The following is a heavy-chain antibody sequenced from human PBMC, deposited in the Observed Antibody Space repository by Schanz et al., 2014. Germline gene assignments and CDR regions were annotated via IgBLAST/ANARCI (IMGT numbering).Heavy chain of an antibody. V-gene: IGHV1-18*01. CDR3: ARDQSPYTNSSDVRYFDY. CDR2: ISPYNGNT. Sequence: QILLVQPGPEVKKPGASVTVSCKASGYDFHIYAYSWVRQAPGQGLEWMGWISPYNGNTNYAPKVQGRVTVTTDTSTSTVYMELRSLTSDDTAVYFCARDQSPYTNSSDVRYFDYWGQGSLVTVSS. D-gene: IGHD6-6*01. CDR1: GYDFHIYA. J-gene: IGHJ4*02.